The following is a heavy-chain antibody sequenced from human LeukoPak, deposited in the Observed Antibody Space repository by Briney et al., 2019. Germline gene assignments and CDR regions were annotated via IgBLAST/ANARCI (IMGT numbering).Heavy chain of an antibody. CDR3: AKRGVVIRAVIIVGFHKEAYSFDN. CDR1: GIPLSNYG. CDR2: ISDRGGST. J-gene: IGHJ4*01. V-gene: IGHV3-23*01. D-gene: IGHD3-10*01. Sequence: GGSLRLSCAGSGIPLSNYGMSWVRQAPGEGLQWVAGISDRGGSTNYADSVKGRFNISRDNSKNTLYLQMNSLRAEDTAVYFCAKRGVVIRAVIIVGFHKEAYSFDNWGHRALVTASS.